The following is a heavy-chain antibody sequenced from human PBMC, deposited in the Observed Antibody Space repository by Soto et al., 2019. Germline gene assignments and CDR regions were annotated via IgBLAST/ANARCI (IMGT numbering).Heavy chain of an antibody. J-gene: IGHJ4*02. CDR1: GFTFSGSA. V-gene: IGHV3-73*02. Sequence: EVQLVESGGGLVQPGGSLNLSCAASGFTFSGSAMHWVRQASGKGLEWVGRIRSKANSYATAYAASVKGRFTISRDDSKNTAYLQMNSLKTEDTAVYYCTTTMVRGVSDYWGQGTLVTVSS. CDR2: IRSKANSYAT. CDR3: TTTMVRGVSDY. D-gene: IGHD3-10*01.